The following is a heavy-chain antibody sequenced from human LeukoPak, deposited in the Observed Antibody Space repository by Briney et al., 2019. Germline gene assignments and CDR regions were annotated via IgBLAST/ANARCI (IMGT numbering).Heavy chain of an antibody. CDR1: GFTFSSYT. CDR3: ARENYRLPYSFDY. Sequence: GGFLRLSCAASGFTFSSYTMNWVRQAPGKGLEWVSSITGSGTYIYYADSVKGRFTISRDNAKNSLYLQMNSLRAEDTAVYYCARENYRLPYSFDYWGQGALVTVSS. V-gene: IGHV3-21*01. D-gene: IGHD2-2*01. J-gene: IGHJ4*02. CDR2: ITGSGTYI.